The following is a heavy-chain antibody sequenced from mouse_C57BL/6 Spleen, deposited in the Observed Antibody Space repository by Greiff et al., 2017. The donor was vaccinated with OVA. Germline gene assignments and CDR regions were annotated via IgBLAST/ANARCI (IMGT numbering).Heavy chain of an antibody. CDR1: GYTFTDYN. CDR3: ARLYYGYSIPFDY. D-gene: IGHD2-3*01. J-gene: IGHJ2*01. V-gene: IGHV1-18*01. Sequence: EVQLQQSGPELVKPGASVKIPCKASGYTFTDYNMDWVKQSHGKSLEWIGDINPNNGGTIYNQKFKGKATLTVYKSSSTAYMELRSLTSEYTAVYYCARLYYGYSIPFDYWGQGTTLTVSS. CDR2: INPNNGGT.